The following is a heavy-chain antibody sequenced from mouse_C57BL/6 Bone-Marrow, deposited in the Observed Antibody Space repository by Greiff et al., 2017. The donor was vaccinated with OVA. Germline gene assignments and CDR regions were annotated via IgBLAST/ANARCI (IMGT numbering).Heavy chain of an antibody. D-gene: IGHD1-1*01. J-gene: IGHJ3*01. CDR1: GYTFTDYY. CDR2: INPYNGGT. V-gene: IGHV1-19*01. CDR3: ARRGGTTVVAPFAF. Sequence: VQLQQSGPALVKPGASVKMSCKASGYTFTDYYMNWVKQSHGKSLEWIGVINPYNGGTSYNQKFKGKATLTVDKSSSTAYMELNSLTSEDSAVYYGARRGGTTVVAPFAFWGQGTLVTVSA.